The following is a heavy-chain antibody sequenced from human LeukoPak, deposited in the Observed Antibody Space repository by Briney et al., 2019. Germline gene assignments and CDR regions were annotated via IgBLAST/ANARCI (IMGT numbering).Heavy chain of an antibody. J-gene: IGHJ5*02. Sequence: ASVKVSCKASGGTFSSYAISWVRQAPGQGLEWMGGIIPIFGTANYAQKFQGRVTITADESTSTAYMELSSLRSEDTAVYYCARDYDFWSGGCNWFDPWGQGTLVTVSS. CDR3: ARDYDFWSGGCNWFDP. D-gene: IGHD3-3*01. V-gene: IGHV1-69*13. CDR2: IIPIFGTA. CDR1: GGTFSSYA.